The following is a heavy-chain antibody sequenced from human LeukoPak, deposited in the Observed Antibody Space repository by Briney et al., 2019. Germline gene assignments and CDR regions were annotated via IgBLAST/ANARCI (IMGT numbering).Heavy chain of an antibody. CDR3: ARARGYEDY. Sequence: PSETLSLTCTVSGGPISSYYWSWIRHPPGKGLEWIGYIYYSGSTNYNPSLKSRVTISVDTSKNQFSLKLSSVTAADTAVYYCARARGYEDYWGQGTLVTVSS. D-gene: IGHD5-18*01. J-gene: IGHJ4*02. CDR1: GGPISSYY. V-gene: IGHV4-59*01. CDR2: IYYSGST.